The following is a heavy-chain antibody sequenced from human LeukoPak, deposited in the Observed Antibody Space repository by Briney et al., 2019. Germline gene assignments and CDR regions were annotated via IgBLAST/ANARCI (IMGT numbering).Heavy chain of an antibody. CDR3: ARAAPRDYSGGRWFFDWFDH. J-gene: IGHJ5*02. D-gene: IGHD2-15*01. Sequence: ASLKVSFTASGYTFTDYYDHWVRQAPGQGLEWMGCINPNSGGTNYAQTFQGRVTMTRDTSTSTVYMELNSLTSDDTAVYYCARAAPRDYSGGRWFFDWFDHWGQGTLVTVSS. V-gene: IGHV1-2*02. CDR2: INPNSGGT. CDR1: GYTFTDYY.